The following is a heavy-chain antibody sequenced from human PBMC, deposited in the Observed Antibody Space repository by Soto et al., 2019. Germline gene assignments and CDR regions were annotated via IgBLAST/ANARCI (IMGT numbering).Heavy chain of an antibody. Sequence: QLQLQESGPGLVKPSETLSLTCTVSGGSISSSSYYWGWIRQPPGKGLEWIGSIYYSGSTYYNPSLKSRVTISVDTSKNQFSLKRSSVTAADTAVYYCARHLNDFWSGYYIDYWGQGTLVTVSS. CDR1: GGSISSSSYY. V-gene: IGHV4-39*01. D-gene: IGHD3-3*01. J-gene: IGHJ4*02. CDR2: IYYSGST. CDR3: ARHLNDFWSGYYIDY.